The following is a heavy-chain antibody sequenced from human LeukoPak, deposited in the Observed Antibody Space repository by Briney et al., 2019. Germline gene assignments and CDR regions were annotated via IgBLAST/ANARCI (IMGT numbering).Heavy chain of an antibody. CDR2: IYYSGST. Sequence: SETLSLTCTVSGGSISSYYWSWIRQPPGKGLEWIGYIYYSGSTNYNPSLRSRVTISVDTSKNQFSLKLSSVTAADTAVYYCARDVGKVWFDPWGQGTLVTVSS. V-gene: IGHV4-59*01. D-gene: IGHD7-27*01. J-gene: IGHJ5*02. CDR3: ARDVGKVWFDP. CDR1: GGSISSYY.